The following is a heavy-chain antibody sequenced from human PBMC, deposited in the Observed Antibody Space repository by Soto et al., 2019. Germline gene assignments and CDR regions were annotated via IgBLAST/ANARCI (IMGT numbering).Heavy chain of an antibody. CDR1: GYTFTSYD. CDR3: ARGSTYDDSSGYYSPPDY. CDR2: MNPNSGNT. D-gene: IGHD3-22*01. J-gene: IGHJ4*02. V-gene: IGHV1-8*01. Sequence: QVQLVQSGAEVKKPGASVKVSCKASGYTFTSYDINWVRQATGQGLEWMGWMNPNSGNTGYAQKFQGRVTMTRNTSISTAYMGLSSLRSEDTAVYYCARGSTYDDSSGYYSPPDYWGQGTLVTVSS.